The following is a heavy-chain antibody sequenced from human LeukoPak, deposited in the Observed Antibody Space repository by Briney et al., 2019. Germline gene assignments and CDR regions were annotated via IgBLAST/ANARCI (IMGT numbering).Heavy chain of an antibody. D-gene: IGHD6-13*01. J-gene: IGHJ4*02. V-gene: IGHV4-59*01. CDR1: GASISSYY. CDR2: IFYRGST. Sequence: SETLSLTCTVSGASISSYYWSWIRQPPGKGLEWIGYIFYRGSTNYNPSLKSRVTLSVDTSKNQFSLKLSSVTAADTAVYYCASGPYPAAGTDHQFDYWGQGTLVTVSS. CDR3: ASGPYPAAGTDHQFDY.